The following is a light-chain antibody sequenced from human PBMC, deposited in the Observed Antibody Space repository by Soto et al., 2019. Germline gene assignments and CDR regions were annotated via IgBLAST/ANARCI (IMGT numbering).Light chain of an antibody. CDR1: QSVSSSY. CDR2: GAS. J-gene: IGKJ1*01. Sequence: EIVLTQSPGTLSLSPGERATLSCRASQSVSSSYLAWYQQKPGQAPRLLVYGASRGATGIPDRFTGSESGTDFTLTSSRREPEYFAVYYCQEYGTSRAFRQGTKVEIK. CDR3: QEYGTSRA. V-gene: IGKV3-20*01.